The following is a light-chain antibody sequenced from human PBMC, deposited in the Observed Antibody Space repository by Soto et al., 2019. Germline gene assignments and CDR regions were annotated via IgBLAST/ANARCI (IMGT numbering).Light chain of an antibody. CDR1: QTISTY. CDR2: AAS. V-gene: IGKV1-39*01. Sequence: DIQMTQSPSSLSASVGDRVTITCRASQTISTYLNWYQQEPGKAPKLLIYAASSLQSGVPSRFSGSGSAPDFTLAIRSLQREDFAAYFCRQSLGSPYTFGQGTKLQLK. CDR3: RQSLGSPYT. J-gene: IGKJ2*01.